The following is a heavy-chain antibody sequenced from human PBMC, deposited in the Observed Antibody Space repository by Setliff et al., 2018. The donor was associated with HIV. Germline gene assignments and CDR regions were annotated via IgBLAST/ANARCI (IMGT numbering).Heavy chain of an antibody. CDR1: GGSISSTSHY. D-gene: IGHD3-9*01. J-gene: IGHJ4*02. CDR3: ARAFYGISAGYYYFDV. CDR2: IFTSGSA. Sequence: PSETLSLTCTVSGGSISSTSHYWTWIRQPAEKGLEWLGRIFTSGSASYNPSLESRVTFSVDTSENQFALKLTSVTAADTAVYYCARAFYGISAGYYYFDVWGQGALVTVSS. V-gene: IGHV4-61*02.